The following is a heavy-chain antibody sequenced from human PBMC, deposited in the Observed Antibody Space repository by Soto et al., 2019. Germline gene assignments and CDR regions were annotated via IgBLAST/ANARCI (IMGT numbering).Heavy chain of an antibody. D-gene: IGHD3-9*01. CDR3: AKLKVVTLPPPENTYDILIWWYFDL. CDR1: GFTFSSYA. Sequence: GGSLRLSCAASGFTFSSYAMSWVRQAPGKGLEWVSAISGSGGSTYYADSVKGRFTISRDNSKNTLYLQMNSLRAEDTAVYYCAKLKVVTLPPPENTYDILIWWYFDLWGRGTLVTVSS. V-gene: IGHV3-23*01. CDR2: ISGSGGST. J-gene: IGHJ2*01.